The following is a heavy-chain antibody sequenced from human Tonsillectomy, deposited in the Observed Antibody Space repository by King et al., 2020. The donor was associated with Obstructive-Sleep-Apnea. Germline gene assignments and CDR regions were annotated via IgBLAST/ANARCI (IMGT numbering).Heavy chain of an antibody. CDR3: ARVRAYCGGDCLYYFDY. CDR1: GFTFSSYS. Sequence: VQLVESGGGLVQPGGSLRLSCAASGFTFSSYSMNWVRQAPGKGLEGVSYISSSSSTIYYADSVKGRFTISRDNANNSLYLQMNSLGAEDTAVYYCARVRAYCGGDCLYYFDYWGQGTLVTVSS. D-gene: IGHD2-21*02. J-gene: IGHJ4*02. V-gene: IGHV3-48*01. CDR2: ISSSSSTI.